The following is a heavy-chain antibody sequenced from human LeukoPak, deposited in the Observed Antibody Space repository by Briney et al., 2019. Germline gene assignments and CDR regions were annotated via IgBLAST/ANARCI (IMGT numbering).Heavy chain of an antibody. D-gene: IGHD6-19*01. CDR3: ARGRTPYPKKGSGWYEYFDY. J-gene: IGHJ4*02. Sequence: GGSLRLSCAASGFTFSSYGMHWVRQAPGKGLEWVAVISYDGSNKYYADSVKGRFTISRDNSKNTLYLQMNSLRAEDTAVYYCARGRTPYPKKGSGWYEYFDYWGQGTLVTVSS. CDR1: GFTFSSYG. CDR2: ISYDGSNK. V-gene: IGHV3-30*03.